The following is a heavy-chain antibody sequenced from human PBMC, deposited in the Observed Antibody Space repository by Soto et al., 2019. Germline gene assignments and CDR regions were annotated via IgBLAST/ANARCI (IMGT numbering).Heavy chain of an antibody. J-gene: IGHJ6*02. CDR1: GFTFSSYA. CDR2: ISGSGGNT. V-gene: IGHV3-23*01. Sequence: EVQLLESGGDLVQPGGSLRLSCAASGFTFSSYAMNCVCQAPGKALEWVSAISGSGGNTFYADSVKGRFTISRDNSKNTLFLQMHSLRAEDKAIYYCAMLNSGSYSYHGMDVWGQGTTVTVSS. CDR3: AMLNSGSYSYHGMDV. D-gene: IGHD1-26*01.